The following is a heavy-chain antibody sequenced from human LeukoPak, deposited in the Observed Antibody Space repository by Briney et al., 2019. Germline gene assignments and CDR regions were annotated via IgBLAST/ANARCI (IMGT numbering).Heavy chain of an antibody. J-gene: IGHJ4*02. V-gene: IGHV3-23*01. CDR1: GVTLSTYA. D-gene: IGHD3-3*01. Sequence: GGSLRLSCAASGVTLSTYAMSWARQAPGKGLEWVSGISSSGSGDNTYYADSVKGRFTISRDNSKNTLYLQMNSLRAEDTAVYYCARGADFWSGYYTAALFDYWGQGTLVTVSS. CDR3: ARGADFWSGYYTAALFDY. CDR2: ISSSGSGDNT.